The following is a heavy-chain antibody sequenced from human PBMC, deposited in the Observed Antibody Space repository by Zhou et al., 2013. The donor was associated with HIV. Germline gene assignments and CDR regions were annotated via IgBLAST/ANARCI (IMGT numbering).Heavy chain of an antibody. CDR3: ARQYCSSTTCYNYYMDV. Sequence: QVQLQESGPGLVKPSETLSLTCTVSGGSISNFYWSWIRQPPGKGLEWIGFIYSSGSSNYNHPLESRVTISVDTAKNQFSLKLSSVTTADTAVYFCARQYCSSTTCYNYYMDVWGKGPRSPSP. V-gene: IGHV4-4*09. CDR2: IYSSGSS. CDR1: GGSISNFY. D-gene: IGHD2-2*01. J-gene: IGHJ6*03.